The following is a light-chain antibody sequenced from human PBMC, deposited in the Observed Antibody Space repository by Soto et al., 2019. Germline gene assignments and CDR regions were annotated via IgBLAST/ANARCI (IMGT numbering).Light chain of an antibody. CDR2: GAS. CDR3: QQYFEWPPMT. V-gene: IGKV3-15*01. Sequence: EVLMTQSPATLSLSPGERATLSGWASETVATNLAWYQQKPGQAPRLLISGASTRAAGISDRFRGSGSGTEFTLTISSLRSEDSAIYYCQQYFEWPPMTFGQGTKVEI. CDR1: ETVATN. J-gene: IGKJ1*01.